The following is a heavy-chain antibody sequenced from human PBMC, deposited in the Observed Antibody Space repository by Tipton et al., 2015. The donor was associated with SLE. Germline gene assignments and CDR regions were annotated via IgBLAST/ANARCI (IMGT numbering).Heavy chain of an antibody. V-gene: IGHV3-30-3*01. CDR2: ISYDGSNK. J-gene: IGHJ3*02. Sequence: RSLRLFCAASGFTFSSYAMHWVRQAPGKGLEWVAVISYDGSNKYYADSVKGRFTISRDNSKNTLYLQMNSLRAEDTAVYYCAKGGGAAAGPFFGAFDIWGQGTMVTVSS. D-gene: IGHD6-13*01. CDR3: AKGGGAAAGPFFGAFDI. CDR1: GFTFSSYA.